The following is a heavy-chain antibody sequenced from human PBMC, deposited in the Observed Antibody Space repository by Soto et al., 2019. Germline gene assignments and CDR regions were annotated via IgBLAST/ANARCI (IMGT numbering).Heavy chain of an antibody. CDR2: ISSSSSTI. CDR3: ARHPERIAEIGWFDP. V-gene: IGHV3-48*01. D-gene: IGHD6-13*01. CDR1: GFTFSSYS. Sequence: EVLLVESGGGLVQPGGSLRLSCAASGFTFSSYSMNWVRQAPGKGLEWVSYISSSSSTIYYADSVKGRFTISRDNAKNSLYLQMNSLRAEDTAVSYCARHPERIAEIGWFDPWGQGTLVTVSS. J-gene: IGHJ5*02.